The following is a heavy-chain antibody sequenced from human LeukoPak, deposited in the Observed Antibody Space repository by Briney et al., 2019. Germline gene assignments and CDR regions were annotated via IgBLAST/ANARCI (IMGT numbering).Heavy chain of an antibody. CDR3: ANLVDTALH. Sequence: GGSLRLSCAASGFTFNNYNMNWVRQAPGKGLEWVSFISFSTTTIYYADSVKGRFTISRDNAKNSLYLQMNSLRAEDTAVYYCANLVDTALHWGQGTLVTVSS. D-gene: IGHD5-18*01. CDR1: GFTFNNYN. CDR2: ISFSTTTI. J-gene: IGHJ4*02. V-gene: IGHV3-48*01.